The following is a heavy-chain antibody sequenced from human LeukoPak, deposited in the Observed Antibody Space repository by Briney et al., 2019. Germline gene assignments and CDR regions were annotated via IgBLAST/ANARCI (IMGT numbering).Heavy chain of an antibody. J-gene: IGHJ4*02. D-gene: IGHD6-13*01. CDR2: IYTSGNT. CDR1: GGSISSYY. CDR3: ARLSSWYHYFDY. V-gene: IGHV4-4*09. Sequence: PSETLSLTCTVSGGSISSYYWSWIRQPPGKGLEWIGYIYTSGNTNYNPSLKSRVTMSLDTSKNQFSLKLSSVTAADTAVYYCARLSSWYHYFDYWGQGTLVTVSS.